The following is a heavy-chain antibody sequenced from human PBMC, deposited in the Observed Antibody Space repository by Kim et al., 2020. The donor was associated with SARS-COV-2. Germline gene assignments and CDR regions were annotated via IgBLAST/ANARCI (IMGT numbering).Heavy chain of an antibody. CDR2: INTKTGIP. Sequence: SVKVSCKTSGYTFTNYAMNWVRQAPGQGLEWMGWINTKTGIPTYAQDFTGRFVVSLDTSVNTAYLQISSLTAEDTAVYYCAKISSNNPFWGQGTLVTVSS. CDR1: GYTFTNYA. D-gene: IGHD1-1*01. CDR3: AKISSNNPF. V-gene: IGHV7-4-1*02. J-gene: IGHJ4*02.